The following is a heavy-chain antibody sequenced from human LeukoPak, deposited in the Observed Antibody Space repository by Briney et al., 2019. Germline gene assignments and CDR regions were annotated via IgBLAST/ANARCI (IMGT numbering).Heavy chain of an antibody. CDR3: ARGGYGHILNPYYFDY. Sequence: PSETLSLTCAVYGGSFSGYYWSWIRQRRGRGLEGIGEINHSGSTNYNPSLKSRVTISVDTSKNQFSLKLSSVTAADTAVYYCARGGYGHILNPYYFDYWGQGTLVTVSS. CDR1: GGSFSGYY. D-gene: IGHD5-12*01. CDR2: INHSGST. J-gene: IGHJ4*02. V-gene: IGHV4-34*01.